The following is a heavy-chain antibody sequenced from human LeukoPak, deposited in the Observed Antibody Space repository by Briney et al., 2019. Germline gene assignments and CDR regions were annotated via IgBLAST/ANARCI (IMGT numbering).Heavy chain of an antibody. CDR1: GFTFSSYS. J-gene: IGHJ6*04. Sequence: GGSLRLSCAASGFTFSSYSMNWVRQAPGKGLEWVSYVSSSSSTIYYADSVKGRFTISRDNAKNSLYLQMNRLRAENTAVYYCAELGITMIGGVWGKGTTVTISS. V-gene: IGHV3-48*04. CDR3: AELGITMIGGV. D-gene: IGHD3-10*02. CDR2: VSSSSSTI.